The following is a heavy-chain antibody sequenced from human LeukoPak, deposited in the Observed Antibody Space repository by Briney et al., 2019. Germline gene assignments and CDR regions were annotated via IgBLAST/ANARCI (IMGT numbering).Heavy chain of an antibody. V-gene: IGHV4-34*01. CDR3: ARGPHITIFSNDYYSYGMDV. CDR2: INHSGST. J-gene: IGHJ6*02. D-gene: IGHD3-9*01. Sequence: SETLSLTCAAYGGSFSGYYWSWIRQPPGKGLEWIGEINHSGSTNYNPSLKSRVTISIDTSKNQFSLKLSSVTAADTAVYYCARGPHITIFSNDYYSYGMDVWGQGTTVTVSS. CDR1: GGSFSGYY.